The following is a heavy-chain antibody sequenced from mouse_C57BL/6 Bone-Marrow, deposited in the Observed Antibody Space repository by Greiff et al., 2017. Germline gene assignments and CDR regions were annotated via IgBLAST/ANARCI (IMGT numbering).Heavy chain of an antibody. V-gene: IGHV1-42*01. CDR2: INPSTGGT. Sequence: VQLQQPGPELVKPGASVKISCKASGYSFTSYYMNWVKQSPEKSLEWIGEINPSTGGTTYNQKFKDKATLTVDKSSNTAYMQLNSLTSEDSAVYYCARRTPVATGDYWGQGTTLTVSA. D-gene: IGHD1-1*02. CDR3: ARRTPVATGDY. CDR1: GYSFTSYY. J-gene: IGHJ2*01.